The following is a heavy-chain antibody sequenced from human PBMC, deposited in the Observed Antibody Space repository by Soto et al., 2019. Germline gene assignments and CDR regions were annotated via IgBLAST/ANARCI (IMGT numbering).Heavy chain of an antibody. CDR2: IDPRDSQT. V-gene: IGHV5-10-1*01. D-gene: IGHD1-26*01. CDR1: GYTFTTFW. CDR3: ARLFCSTETCDSWFDP. Sequence: PGESLKISCTGFGYTFTTFWISWVRQMPGKGLEWMGRIDPRDSQTNYSPSLQGHVTISVDKSISTAYLQWDSLKASDTAMYYCARLFCSTETCDSWFDPWGQGTLVTVSS. J-gene: IGHJ5*02.